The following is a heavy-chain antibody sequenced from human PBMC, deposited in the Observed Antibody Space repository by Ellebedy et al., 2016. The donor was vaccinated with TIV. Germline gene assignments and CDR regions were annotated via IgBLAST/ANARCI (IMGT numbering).Heavy chain of an antibody. CDR1: GFSFSTYA. D-gene: IGHD3-16*01. J-gene: IGHJ3*02. Sequence: GESLKISCVGSGFSFSTYATAWVRQTPGKGLEWVSGIYRGGTKTYYADSVKGRFTISRDNSKNTMYLEMNSLRDEDTAIYYCARDPGGVGPAFDIWGQGTLVFVSS. CDR2: IYRGGTKT. CDR3: ARDPGGVGPAFDI. V-gene: IGHV3-23*03.